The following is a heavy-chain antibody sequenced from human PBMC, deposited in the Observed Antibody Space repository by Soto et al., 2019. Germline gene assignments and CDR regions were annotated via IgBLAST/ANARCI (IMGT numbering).Heavy chain of an antibody. Sequence: GGSLRLSCAASGVTFSTDEFNRSHQAPGRRIEWTSYISVSGNILKYAESLKGRFTISRDNADNSLHLHMSNLRADKTALYFCVRDTMRASAAASLDYWGHGTQVTVPS. CDR3: VRDTMRASAAASLDY. CDR1: GVTFSTDE. V-gene: IGHV3-48*03. CDR2: ISVSGNIL. D-gene: IGHD2-2*01. J-gene: IGHJ4*01.